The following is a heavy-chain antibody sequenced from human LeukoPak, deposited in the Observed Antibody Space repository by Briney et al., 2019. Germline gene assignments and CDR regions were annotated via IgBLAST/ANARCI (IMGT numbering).Heavy chain of an antibody. CDR3: ARARTIITIFGVVINPLRMDV. V-gene: IGHV1-2*02. Sequence: EASVKVSCKASGYTFTGYYMHWVRQAPGQGLEWMGWINPNSGGTNYAQKFQGRVTMTRETSISTAYMELSRLRSDDTAVYYCARARTIITIFGVVINPLRMDVWGKGTTVTVSS. CDR2: INPNSGGT. D-gene: IGHD3-3*01. CDR1: GYTFTGYY. J-gene: IGHJ6*03.